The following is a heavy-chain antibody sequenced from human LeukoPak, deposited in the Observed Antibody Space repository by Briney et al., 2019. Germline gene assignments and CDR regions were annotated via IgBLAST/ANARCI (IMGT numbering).Heavy chain of an antibody. CDR1: GFTFSSYA. V-gene: IGHV3-23*01. J-gene: IGHJ4*02. CDR3: AKEDWLGFDY. D-gene: IGHD3/OR15-3a*01. CDR2: VSSSGGNT. Sequence: GGSLRLSCAASGFTFSSYAMSWVRQAPGKGLEWVSVVSSSGGNTYNADSAKGRFTISRDNSKNTLYLQMNSLRAEDTAVYYCAKEDWLGFDYWGQGTLVTVSS.